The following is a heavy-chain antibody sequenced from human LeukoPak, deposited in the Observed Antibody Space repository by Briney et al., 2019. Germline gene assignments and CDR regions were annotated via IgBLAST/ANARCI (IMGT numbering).Heavy chain of an antibody. V-gene: IGHV4-34*01. CDR2: INHSGST. CDR3: ARGRRSGWSHFYWYFDL. J-gene: IGHJ2*01. CDR1: GGSISSYY. Sequence: PSETLSLTCTVSGGSISSYYWSWIRQPPGKGLEWIGEINHSGSTNYNPSLKSRVTISVDTSKNQFSLKLSSVTAADTAVYYCARGRRSGWSHFYWYFDLWGRGTLVTVSS. D-gene: IGHD6-19*01.